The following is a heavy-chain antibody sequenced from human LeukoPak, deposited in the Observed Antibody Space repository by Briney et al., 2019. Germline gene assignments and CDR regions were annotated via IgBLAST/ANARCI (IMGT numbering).Heavy chain of an antibody. J-gene: IGHJ4*02. CDR1: GFTFSSYA. V-gene: IGHV3-23*01. Sequence: GGSLRLSCAASGFTFSSYAMSWVRQAPGKGLKWVSTINDNGAGTYYADSVKGRFTISRDNAKNTLYLQMNSLRAEDTAVYYCARDQDDYGGNSPLGYWGQGTLVTVSS. CDR2: INDNGAGT. CDR3: ARDQDDYGGNSPLGY. D-gene: IGHD4-23*01.